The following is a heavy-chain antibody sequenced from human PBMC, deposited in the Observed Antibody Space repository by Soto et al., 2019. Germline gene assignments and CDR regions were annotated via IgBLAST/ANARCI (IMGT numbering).Heavy chain of an antibody. CDR2: IIPIFGTA. J-gene: IGHJ6*02. CDR3: ARGCGGDCYSTVYYYYGMDV. Sequence: GASVKVSCKASGGTFSSYAISWVRQAPGQGLEWMGGIIPIFGTANYAQKFQGRVTITADESTSTAYMELSSLRSEDTAVYYCARGCGGDCYSTVYYYYGMDVWGQGTTVTVSS. CDR1: GGTFSSYA. D-gene: IGHD2-21*02. V-gene: IGHV1-69*13.